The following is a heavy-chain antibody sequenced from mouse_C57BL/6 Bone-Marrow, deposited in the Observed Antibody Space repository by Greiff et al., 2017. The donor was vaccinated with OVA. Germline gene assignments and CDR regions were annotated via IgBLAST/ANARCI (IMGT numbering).Heavy chain of an antibody. CDR1: GYTFTDYY. J-gene: IGHJ2*01. CDR2: INPNNGGT. CDR3: ARSPSYYFDY. Sequence: EVHLVESGPELVKPGASVKISCKASGYTFTDYYMNWVKQSHGKSLEWIGDINPNNGGTSYNQKFKGKATLTVDKSSSTAYMQLSSLTSEDSAVYYCARSPSYYFDYWGQGTTLTVSS. V-gene: IGHV1-26*01.